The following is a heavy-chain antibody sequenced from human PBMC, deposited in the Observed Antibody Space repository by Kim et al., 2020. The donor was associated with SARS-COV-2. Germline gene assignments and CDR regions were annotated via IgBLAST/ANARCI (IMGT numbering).Heavy chain of an antibody. J-gene: IGHJ4*02. CDR3: ARDVAQSDYCGGDCESVSPFDY. V-gene: IGHV3-33*01. CDR1: GFTFSSYG. CDR2: IWYDGSNK. Sequence: GGSLRLSCAASGFTFSSYGMHWVRQAPGKGLEWVAVIWYDGSNKYYADSVKGRFTISRDNSKNTLYLQMNSLRAEDTAVYYCARDVAQSDYCGGDCESVSPFDYWGQGTLVTDSS. D-gene: IGHD2-21*02.